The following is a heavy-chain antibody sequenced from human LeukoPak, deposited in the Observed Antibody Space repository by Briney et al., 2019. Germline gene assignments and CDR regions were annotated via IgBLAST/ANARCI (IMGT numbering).Heavy chain of an antibody. CDR1: GFTFSSYG. D-gene: IGHD2-15*01. V-gene: IGHV3-30*02. CDR2: IRYDGSNK. Sequence: PGGSLRLSCAASGFTFSSYGVHWVRQAPGKGLEWVAFIRYDGSNKYYADSVKGRFTISRDNSKNTLYLQMNSLRAEDTAVYYCAKVSPRYCSGGSCPPRLDYWGQGTLVTVSS. CDR3: AKVSPRYCSGGSCPPRLDY. J-gene: IGHJ4*02.